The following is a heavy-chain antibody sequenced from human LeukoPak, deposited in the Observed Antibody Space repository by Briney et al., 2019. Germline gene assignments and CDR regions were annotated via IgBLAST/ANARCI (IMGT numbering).Heavy chain of an antibody. CDR3: ARGDYGLYFFDS. Sequence: SQTLSLTCTVSGGSISRGGYYWNWIRQHPREGLEWIGYYYYSRTTSYNPSLKSRATISVDTSNNQFSPKLSSVTAADTAVYYCARGDYGLYFFDSWGRGTLVTVSS. CDR2: YYYSRTT. CDR1: GGSISRGGYY. J-gene: IGHJ4*02. D-gene: IGHD4-17*01. V-gene: IGHV4-31*03.